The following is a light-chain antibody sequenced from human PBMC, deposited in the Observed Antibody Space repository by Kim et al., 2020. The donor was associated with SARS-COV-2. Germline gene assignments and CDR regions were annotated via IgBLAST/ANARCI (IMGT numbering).Light chain of an antibody. CDR2: KDS. CDR3: QSADSSGTYV. CDR1: ALPKQY. Sequence: VSPGQTARITCSGDALPKQYAYWYQQKPGQDPVLVIYKDSERPSGIPERFSGSSSGTTVTLTISGVQAEDEADYYCQSADSSGTYVFGTGTKVTVL. V-gene: IGLV3-25*03. J-gene: IGLJ1*01.